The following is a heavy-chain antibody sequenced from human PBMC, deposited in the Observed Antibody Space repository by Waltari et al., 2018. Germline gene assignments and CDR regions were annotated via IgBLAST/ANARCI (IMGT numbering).Heavy chain of an antibody. Sequence: EVQLLESGGGLVQPGGSLRLTCADSGFTFSSYAMSWVRQAPGKGLEWVSAISGSCGSTYYADSVKGRFTISRDNSKNTLYLQMNSLRAEDTAVYYCAKDRMVDILTGYPRAFDSWGQGTLVTVSS. D-gene: IGHD3-9*01. V-gene: IGHV3-23*01. CDR3: AKDRMVDILTGYPRAFDS. CDR2: ISGSCGST. CDR1: GFTFSSYA. J-gene: IGHJ5*01.